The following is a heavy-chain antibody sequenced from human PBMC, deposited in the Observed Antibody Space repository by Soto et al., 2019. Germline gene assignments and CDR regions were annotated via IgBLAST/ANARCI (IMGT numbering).Heavy chain of an antibody. J-gene: IGHJ4*02. Sequence: ASVKVSCKASGYTFTAFFMHWVRQAPGKGLEWMGIINPSGGTTNYAQKFQGRVAMTWDTSTSTVYMDLSSLRSDDTAVYYCARAPYSSSSFFFDYWGPGTLVTV. D-gene: IGHD6-6*01. CDR3: ARAPYSSSSFFFDY. V-gene: IGHV1-46*01. CDR1: GYTFTAFF. CDR2: INPSGGTT.